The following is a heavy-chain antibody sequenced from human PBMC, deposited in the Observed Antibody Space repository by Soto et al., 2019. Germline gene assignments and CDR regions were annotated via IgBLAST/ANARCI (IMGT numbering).Heavy chain of an antibody. CDR1: GYTFTTYA. CDR3: ARESAPSCNSPDCYRWVDA. CDR2: INTGNANT. D-gene: IGHD2-21*02. Sequence: ASVKVSCKASGYTFTTYAMHWVRQAPGQRLEWMGWINTGNANTEYSQKFQGRVTITRDTSASTAFMVLSSLRSEDTAVYYCARESAPSCNSPDCYRWVDARGQGTLVTVS. V-gene: IGHV1-3*04. J-gene: IGHJ5*02.